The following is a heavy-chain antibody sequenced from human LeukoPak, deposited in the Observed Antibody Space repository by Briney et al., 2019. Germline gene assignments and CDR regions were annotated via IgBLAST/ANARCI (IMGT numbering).Heavy chain of an antibody. CDR1: GFTVSSNY. D-gene: IGHD3-10*01. CDR2: IYSGGST. V-gene: IGHV3-53*01. CDR3: ARVVYGSGSYYKPSPYYYYYMDV. J-gene: IGHJ6*03. Sequence: GGSLRLSCAASGFTVSSNYMSWVRQAPGKGLEWVSVIYSGGSTYYADSVKGRFTISRDNSKNTLYLQMNSLRAEDTAVYYCARVVYGSGSYYKPSPYYYYYMDVWGKGTTVTISS.